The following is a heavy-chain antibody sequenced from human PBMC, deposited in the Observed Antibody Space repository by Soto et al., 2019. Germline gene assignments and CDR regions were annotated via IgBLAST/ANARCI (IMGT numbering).Heavy chain of an antibody. CDR1: GYAFTTYC. CDR2: ISAHNGNT. CDR3: ARGRDREY. J-gene: IGHJ4*02. V-gene: IGHV1-18*01. Sequence: QVHLVQSGAEVKKPGASVKVSCNGSGYAFTTYCITWVRQAPGQGLEWMGCISAHNGNTNYAQKLQGRVTVTRDTSTSTAYMELRSLRSDDTAVYYCARGRDREYWCQGALVTVSS.